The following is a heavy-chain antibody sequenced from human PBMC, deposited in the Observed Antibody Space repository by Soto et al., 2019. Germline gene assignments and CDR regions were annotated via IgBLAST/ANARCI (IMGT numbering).Heavy chain of an antibody. D-gene: IGHD1-1*01. V-gene: IGHV4-31*03. CDR3: ARGSQLERDALDI. CDR2: IYYTGHT. J-gene: IGHJ3*02. CDR1: GVSINSGGYY. Sequence: QVQLQESGPGLVKPSQALSLTCSVSGVSINSGGYYWSWIRHHPGKGLEWIGYIYYTGHTFYNPSLKSRVAMSLDTSKNQFSLKLSSVTAADTAVYYCARGSQLERDALDIWGQGTMVTVSS.